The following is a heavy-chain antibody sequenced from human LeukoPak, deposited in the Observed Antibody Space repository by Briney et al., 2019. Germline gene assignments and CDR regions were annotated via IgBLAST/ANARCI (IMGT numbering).Heavy chain of an antibody. V-gene: IGHV3-74*01. CDR2: INTDGSVT. J-gene: IGHJ4*02. CDR3: SRDYSDGWYVLW. CDR1: GFTFNAHW. D-gene: IGHD6-19*01. Sequence: PGGSLRLSCAASGFTFNAHWMHWVRQTPEKGLVWVSRINTDGSVTNYADSVKGRFTISRDNAKDTLYLQMNSLRVEDTAVYYCSRDYSDGWYVLWWGQGTLVTVSS.